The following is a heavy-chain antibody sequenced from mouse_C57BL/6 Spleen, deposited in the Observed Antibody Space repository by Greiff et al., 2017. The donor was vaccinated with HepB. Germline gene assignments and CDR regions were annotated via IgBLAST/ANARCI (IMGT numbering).Heavy chain of an antibody. CDR2: IYPGSGST. CDR3: ARLRENWDGFAY. V-gene: IGHV1-55*01. J-gene: IGHJ3*01. CDR1: GYTFTSYW. Sequence: QVQLQQPGAELVKPGASVKMSCKASGYTFTSYWITWVKQRPGQGLEWIGDIYPGSGSTNYNEKFKSKATLTVDTSCSTAYMQRSSLTSEDSAVYYGARLRENWDGFAYWGQGTLVTVAA. D-gene: IGHD4-1*01.